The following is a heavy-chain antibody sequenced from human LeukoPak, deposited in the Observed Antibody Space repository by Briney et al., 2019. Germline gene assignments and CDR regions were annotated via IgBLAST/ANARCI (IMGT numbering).Heavy chain of an antibody. CDR2: IYYSGST. CDR1: GGSISSGCYY. Sequence: SQTLSSSCTVSGGSISSGCYYWSWIRQHPGKGLEWIGYIYYSGSTYYNPSLKSRVSISVDTSKNQFSLKVSSVTAADTAVYYCATGRGIDYLDYWGQGTLVTVSS. V-gene: IGHV4-31*03. D-gene: IGHD5-24*01. CDR3: ATGRGIDYLDY. J-gene: IGHJ4*02.